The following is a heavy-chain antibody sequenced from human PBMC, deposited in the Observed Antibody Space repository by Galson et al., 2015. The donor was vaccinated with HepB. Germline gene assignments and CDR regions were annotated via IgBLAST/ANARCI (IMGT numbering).Heavy chain of an antibody. CDR3: ARQAYGDYVGWFDP. J-gene: IGHJ5*02. Sequence: SLRLSCAASGFTVSSNYMSWVRQAPGKGLEWVSVIYSGGSTYYADSVKGRFTISRDNSKNTLYLQMNSLRAEDTAVYYCARQAYGDYVGWFDPWGQGTLVTVSS. V-gene: IGHV3-53*01. D-gene: IGHD4-17*01. CDR1: GFTVSSNY. CDR2: IYSGGST.